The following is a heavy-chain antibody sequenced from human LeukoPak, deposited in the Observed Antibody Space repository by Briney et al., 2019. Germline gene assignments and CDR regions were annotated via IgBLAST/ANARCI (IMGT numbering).Heavy chain of an antibody. CDR2: INDIGNT. V-gene: IGHV4-34*01. J-gene: IGHJ6*03. D-gene: IGHD3-10*01. CDR1: GVSFSGYY. Sequence: SETLSLTCAVYGVSFSGYYWSWIRQPPGKGLEWIGEINDIGNTNYDPSLRSRVTISVDTSKNQFSLSLTSATAADTAVYFCARLGSVGYYNYQYMDIWGNGTTVTVSS. CDR3: ARLGSVGYYNYQYMDI.